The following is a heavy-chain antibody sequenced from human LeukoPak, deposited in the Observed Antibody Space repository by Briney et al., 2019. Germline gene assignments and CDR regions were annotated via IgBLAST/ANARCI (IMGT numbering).Heavy chain of an antibody. CDR3: AKDRGTYSSSPLDY. J-gene: IGHJ4*02. CDR2: IWYDGSNK. CDR1: GFTFSSYG. Sequence: GGSLRLSCAASGFTFSSYGMHWVRQAPGKGLEWVAVIWYDGSNKYYADSVKGRFTISRDNSKNTLYLQMNSLRAEDTAVYYCAKDRGTYSSSPLDYWGQGTLVTVSS. V-gene: IGHV3-33*06. D-gene: IGHD6-6*01.